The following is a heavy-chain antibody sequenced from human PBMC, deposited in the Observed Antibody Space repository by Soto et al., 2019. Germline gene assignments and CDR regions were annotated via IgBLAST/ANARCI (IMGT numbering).Heavy chain of an antibody. CDR3: ARDAMGRGYFDY. CDR1: GFTFSSYG. J-gene: IGHJ4*02. D-gene: IGHD2-2*01. CDR2: IWYDGSNK. V-gene: IGHV3-33*01. Sequence: ESGGGVVQPGRSLRLSCAASGFTFSSYGMHWVRQAPGKGLEWVAVIWYDGSNKYYADSVKGRFTISRDNSENTLYLQMNSLRAEDTAVYYCARDAMGRGYFDYWGQGTLVTVSS.